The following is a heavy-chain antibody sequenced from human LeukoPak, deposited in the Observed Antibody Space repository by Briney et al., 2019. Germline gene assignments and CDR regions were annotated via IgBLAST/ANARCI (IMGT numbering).Heavy chain of an antibody. CDR2: INPSGGST. CDR1: GYTFTSYY. D-gene: IGHD2-2*01. CDR3: ARGGRDCSSTSCHYYYYYYGMDG. V-gene: IGHV1-46*01. Sequence: GASVKVSCKASGYTFTSYYMHWVRQAPGQGLEWMGIINPSGGSTSYAQKFQGRVPMTRDTSTSTVYMELSSLRSEDTAVYYCARGGRDCSSTSCHYYYYYYGMDGWGQGTTVTVS. J-gene: IGHJ6*02.